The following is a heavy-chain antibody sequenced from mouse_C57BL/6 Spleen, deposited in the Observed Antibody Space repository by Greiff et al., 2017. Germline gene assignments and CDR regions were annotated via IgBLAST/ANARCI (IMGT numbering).Heavy chain of an antibody. D-gene: IGHD2-5*01. Sequence: QVQLKQSGAELVMPGASVKLSCKASGYTFTSYWMHWVKQRPGQGLEWIGEIDPSDSYTNYNQKFKGKSTLTVDKSSSTAYMQLSSLTSEDSAVYYCARSGSNSYFDYWGQGTTLTVSS. V-gene: IGHV1-69*01. J-gene: IGHJ2*01. CDR1: GYTFTSYW. CDR3: ARSGSNSYFDY. CDR2: IDPSDSYT.